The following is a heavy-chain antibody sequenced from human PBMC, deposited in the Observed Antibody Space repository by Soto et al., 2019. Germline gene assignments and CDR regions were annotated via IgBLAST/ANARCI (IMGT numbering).Heavy chain of an antibody. V-gene: IGHV4-59*01. D-gene: IGHD6-13*01. CDR1: GGTISSYY. J-gene: IGHJ4*02. Sequence: SVTMYITCTVSGGTISSYYWSWIRKNTGKGLEWIGYIYYSGSTNYNPSLKSRVTISVDTSKNQFSLKLSSVTAADTAVYYCARVVGGYSSRAVPYWGQGTLVTVSS. CDR3: ARVVGGYSSRAVPY. CDR2: IYYSGST.